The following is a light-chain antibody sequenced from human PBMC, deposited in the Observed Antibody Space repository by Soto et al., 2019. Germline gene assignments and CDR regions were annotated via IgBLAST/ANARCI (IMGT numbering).Light chain of an antibody. Sequence: EIVLTQSPGTLSLSPGERATLSCRASQSVRSSSLAWYQHKPGQAPRLLIYGASSRATGIPDRFSGSGSKTDFTFTISRLEPEDFAVYYCQQYGYSYTFGQGTKVDSK. CDR2: GAS. CDR3: QQYGYSYT. V-gene: IGKV3-20*01. J-gene: IGKJ2*01. CDR1: QSVRSSS.